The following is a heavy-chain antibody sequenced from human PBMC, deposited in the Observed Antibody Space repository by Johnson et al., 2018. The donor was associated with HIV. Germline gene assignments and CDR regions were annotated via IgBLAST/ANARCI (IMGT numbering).Heavy chain of an antibody. V-gene: IGHV3-20*04. CDR3: AREEGTDILTRGDALDI. D-gene: IGHD3-9*01. J-gene: IGHJ3*02. Sequence: MLLVESGGTVVRPGGSLRLSCAASGFIFDEYGMNWVRQAPGKGLEWVSTINWNGGRTGYAASVKGRFTISRDNAKNSLYLQMNSLRAEDTAVYYCAREEGTDILTRGDALDIWGQGTMVTVSS. CDR2: INWNGGRT. CDR1: GFIFDEYG.